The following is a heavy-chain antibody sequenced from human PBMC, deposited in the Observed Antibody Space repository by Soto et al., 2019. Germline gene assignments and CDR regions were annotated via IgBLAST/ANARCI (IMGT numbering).Heavy chain of an antibody. V-gene: IGHV3-33*01. Sequence: QVQLVESGGGVVQPGRSLRLSCAASGFTFSSYGMYWVRQAPGKGLEWVAVIWYDGSNKYYADSVKGRFTISRDNSTNTLYLQMNSLRADDTAVYYCARDPGSSLYYFDYWGQGTLVTVSS. CDR1: GFTFSSYG. D-gene: IGHD6-13*01. J-gene: IGHJ4*02. CDR3: ARDPGSSLYYFDY. CDR2: IWYDGSNK.